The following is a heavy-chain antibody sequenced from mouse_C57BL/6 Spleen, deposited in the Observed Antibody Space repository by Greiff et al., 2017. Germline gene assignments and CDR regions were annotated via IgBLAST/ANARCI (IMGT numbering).Heavy chain of an antibody. CDR3: ARPGGYDEGFAY. J-gene: IGHJ3*01. CDR1: GYTFTSYW. CDR2: INPSSGYT. D-gene: IGHD2-2*01. V-gene: IGHV1-7*01. Sequence: QVQLKESGADLVKPGASVKLSCKASGYTFTSYWMHWVKQRPGQGLEWIGYINPSSGYTKYNQKFKNKATLTADKSTSSAYMQLSILTYEDSAVYYCARPGGYDEGFAYWGQGTLVTVSA.